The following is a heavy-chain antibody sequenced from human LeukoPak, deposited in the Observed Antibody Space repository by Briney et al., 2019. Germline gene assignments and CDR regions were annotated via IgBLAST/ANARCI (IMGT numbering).Heavy chain of an antibody. V-gene: IGHV1-69*01. J-gene: IGHJ6*03. CDR1: GCTFSSYA. CDR3: ARDGRSWSGYFHQPYYYYYMDV. CDR2: IIPIFGTA. D-gene: IGHD3-3*01. Sequence: SVKVSCKASGCTFSSYAISWVRQAPGQGLEWMGGIIPIFGTANYAQKFQGRVTITADESTSTAYMELSSLRSEDTAVYYCARDGRSWSGYFHQPYYYYYMDVWGKGTTVTVS.